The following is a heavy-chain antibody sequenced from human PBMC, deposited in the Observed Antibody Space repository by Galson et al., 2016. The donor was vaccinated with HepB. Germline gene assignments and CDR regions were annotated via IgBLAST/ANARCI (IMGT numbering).Heavy chain of an antibody. CDR2: ISYDGSNK. J-gene: IGHJ4*02. D-gene: IGHD6-19*01. Sequence: SLRLSCAASGFRFSEHYMDWVRQAPGKGLEWVAVISYDGSNKYYADSVKGRFTISRDNSKSTLYLQMNSLRAEDTAVYYCAKDKWVGSGWSWYYFDYWGQETLVTVSS. CDR3: AKDKWVGSGWSWYYFDY. V-gene: IGHV3-30*18. CDR1: GFRFSEHY.